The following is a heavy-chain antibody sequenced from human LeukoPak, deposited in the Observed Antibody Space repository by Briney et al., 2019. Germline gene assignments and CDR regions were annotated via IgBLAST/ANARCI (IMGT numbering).Heavy chain of an antibody. D-gene: IGHD3-22*01. CDR3: ARVTVIAAAGRYYYDSSGYRASDY. Sequence: SETLSLTCTVSGGSISSSSYYWGWIRQPPGKGLEWIGSIYYSGSTYYNPSLKSRVTISVDTSKNQFSLKLSSVTAADTAVYYCARVTVIAAAGRYYYDSSGYRASDYWGQGTLVTVSS. V-gene: IGHV4-39*07. J-gene: IGHJ4*02. CDR2: IYYSGST. CDR1: GGSISSSSYY.